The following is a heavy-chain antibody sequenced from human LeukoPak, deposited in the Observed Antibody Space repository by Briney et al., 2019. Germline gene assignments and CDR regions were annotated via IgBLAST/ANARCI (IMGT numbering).Heavy chain of an antibody. Sequence: SETLSLTCTVSGGSISSGGYYWSWIRQPPGKGLEWIGYIYYSGSTNYNPSLKSRVTISVDTSKNQFSLKLSSVTAADTAVYYCARDGSGSYYYGMDVWGKGTTVTVSS. CDR1: GGSISSGGYY. J-gene: IGHJ6*04. CDR2: IYYSGST. D-gene: IGHD3-10*01. V-gene: IGHV4-61*08. CDR3: ARDGSGSYYYGMDV.